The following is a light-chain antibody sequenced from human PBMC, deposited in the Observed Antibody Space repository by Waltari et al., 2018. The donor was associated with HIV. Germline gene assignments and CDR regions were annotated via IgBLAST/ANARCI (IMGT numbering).Light chain of an antibody. V-gene: IGLV1-40*01. J-gene: IGLJ2*01. Sequence: QSVLTQPPSVSGAPGQRVTISCTGSNSTIAAGSDVHSFQQLPGTAPNLLIYTNNNRPSGVPDRFSASKSGASASLAIAGLQGEDEADYYCQSYDSGLSGVIFGGGTKLTVL. CDR1: NSTIAAGSD. CDR2: TNN. CDR3: QSYDSGLSGVI.